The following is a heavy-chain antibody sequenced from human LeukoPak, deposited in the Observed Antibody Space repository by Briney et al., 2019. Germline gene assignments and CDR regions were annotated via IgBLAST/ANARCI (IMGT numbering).Heavy chain of an antibody. D-gene: IGHD4-17*01. Sequence: SETLSLTCAVSGGSISSYYWSWIRQPPGKGLEWIGYIYYSGSTNYNPSLKSRVTISVDTSKNQFSLKLSSVTAADTAVYYCARDRRNDYRAGMDVWGQGTTVTVSS. CDR2: IYYSGST. V-gene: IGHV4-59*01. J-gene: IGHJ6*02. CDR1: GGSISSYY. CDR3: ARDRRNDYRAGMDV.